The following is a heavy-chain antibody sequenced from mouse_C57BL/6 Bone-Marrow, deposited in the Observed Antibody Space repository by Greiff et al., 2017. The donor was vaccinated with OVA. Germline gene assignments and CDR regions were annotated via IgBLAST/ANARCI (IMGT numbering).Heavy chain of an antibody. Sequence: QVQLQQSGPELVKPGASVKISCKASGYSFTSYYIHWVKQRPGQGLEWIGWIYPGSGNTKYNEKFKGKATLTADTSSSTAYMQLSSLTSEDSAVYYCARSRDYYGSGDFAYWGQGTLVTGAA. CDR2: IYPGSGNT. J-gene: IGHJ3*01. V-gene: IGHV1-66*01. D-gene: IGHD1-1*01. CDR3: ARSRDYYGSGDFAY. CDR1: GYSFTSYY.